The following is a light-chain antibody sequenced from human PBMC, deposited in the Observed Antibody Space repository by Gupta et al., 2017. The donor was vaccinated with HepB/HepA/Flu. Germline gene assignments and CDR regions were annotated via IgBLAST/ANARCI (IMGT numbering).Light chain of an antibody. Sequence: QTLLTQPPSVSGSEAPSLTISCPGTSSDGGGYNYVSWYQQHPGKVPKLMHYDVSNRPSGVSSRFSGSKSGNTASLTISGLQAEDEADYYCSSYTSSSTLYVFGTGTKVTVL. V-gene: IGLV2-14*01. J-gene: IGLJ1*01. CDR2: DVS. CDR1: SSDGGGYNY. CDR3: SSYTSSSTLYV.